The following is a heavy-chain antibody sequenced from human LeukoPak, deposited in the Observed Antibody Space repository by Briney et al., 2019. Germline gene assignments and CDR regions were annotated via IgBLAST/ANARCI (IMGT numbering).Heavy chain of an antibody. V-gene: IGHV1-2*02. CDR2: LNPKTGDT. Sequence: ASVKVSCKASGYTFTGYYVHWVRQAPGQGLQWMGYLNPKTGDTKYAQKLLDRVTMARDASISTVYMELSGLRSDDTAVYYCAREGLYSSSSDFDYCGEGNLVTVSS. CDR3: AREGLYSSSSDFDY. J-gene: IGHJ4*02. CDR1: GYTFTGYY. D-gene: IGHD6-13*01.